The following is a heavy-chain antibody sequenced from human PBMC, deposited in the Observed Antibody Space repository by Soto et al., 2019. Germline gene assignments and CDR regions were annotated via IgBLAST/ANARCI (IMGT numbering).Heavy chain of an antibody. Sequence: PSATLSLTCTVSGGSISSGDYYWSWIRQPPGKGLEWIGYIYYSGSTYYNPPLKSRVTISVDTSKNQFSLKLSSVTAADTAVYYRARGSGYCSSTSGYVIDYWGQGTLVTVS. D-gene: IGHD2-2*01. CDR3: ARGSGYCSSTSGYVIDY. V-gene: IGHV4-30-4*01. CDR1: GGSISSGDYY. CDR2: IYYSGST. J-gene: IGHJ4*02.